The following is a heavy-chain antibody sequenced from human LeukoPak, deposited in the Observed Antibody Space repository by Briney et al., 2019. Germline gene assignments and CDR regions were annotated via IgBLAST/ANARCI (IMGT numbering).Heavy chain of an antibody. D-gene: IGHD1-26*01. Sequence: SETLSLTCAVSGGSISSINWWSWVRQPPGKGLEWIGEIYHSGSTNYNPSLKSRVTISVDKSKIQFSVKLSSVTAADTAVYYCARRGVSGSYLDYWGQGTLVTVSS. CDR1: GGSISSINW. CDR3: ARRGVSGSYLDY. J-gene: IGHJ4*02. CDR2: IYHSGST. V-gene: IGHV4-4*02.